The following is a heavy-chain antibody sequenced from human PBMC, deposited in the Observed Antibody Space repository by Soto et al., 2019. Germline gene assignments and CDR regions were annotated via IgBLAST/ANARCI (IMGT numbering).Heavy chain of an antibody. Sequence: VKVSCKASGYTFTGYYMHWVRQAPGQGLEWMGWINPNSGGTNYAQKFQGWVTMTRDTSISTAYMELSRLRSDDTAVYYCARTLGYCSSTSCSNFDYWGQGTLVTVSS. V-gene: IGHV1-2*04. CDR1: GYTFTGYY. J-gene: IGHJ4*02. CDR3: ARTLGYCSSTSCSNFDY. CDR2: INPNSGGT. D-gene: IGHD2-2*01.